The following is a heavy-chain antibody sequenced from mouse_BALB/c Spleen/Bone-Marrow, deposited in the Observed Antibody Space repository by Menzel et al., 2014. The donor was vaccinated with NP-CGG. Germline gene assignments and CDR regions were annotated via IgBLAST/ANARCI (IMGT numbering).Heavy chain of an antibody. CDR3: ARDALYRYDGGYAMDY. V-gene: IGHV5-4*02. D-gene: IGHD2-14*01. Sequence: EVMLVESGGGLAKPGGSLKLSCAASGFTFSDYYMYWVRQTPEKRLEWVATISDGGSYTYYPDSVKGRFTISRDNAKNNLYLQMSSLKSEDTAMYYCARDALYRYDGGYAMDYWGQGTSVTVSS. CDR1: GFTFSDYY. J-gene: IGHJ4*01. CDR2: ISDGGSYT.